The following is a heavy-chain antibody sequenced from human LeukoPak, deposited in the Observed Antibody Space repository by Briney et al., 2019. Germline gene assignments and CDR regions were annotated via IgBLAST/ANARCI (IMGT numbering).Heavy chain of an antibody. V-gene: IGHV1-2*02. D-gene: IGHD3-9*01. CDR3: ALENRYVDTGCSKSFDY. Sequence: GASVKVSCKTSGYTFTVKFLHWLRQAPGQGLEWMGGIDPKSGGPVYGQNFRGRVTVTRDTSVSTAHMELSRLRSDDTAVYFCALENRYVDTGCSKSFDYWGQGTLVTVSS. CDR2: IDPKSGGP. CDR1: GYTFTVKF. J-gene: IGHJ4*02.